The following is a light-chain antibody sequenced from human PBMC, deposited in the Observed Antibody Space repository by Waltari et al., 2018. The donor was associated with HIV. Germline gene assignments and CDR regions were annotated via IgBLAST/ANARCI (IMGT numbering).Light chain of an antibody. CDR3: QSYDSSLSGMV. CDR1: SSNSRSGYY. Sequence: QSVLTQPPSWSGPPGQRGTSPCPGSSSNSRSGYYGHWYQQLRGPAPKLPISGNSTRPSGVPDRFSGSKAGTSSSLAITGLQAEDEADYYCQSYDSSLSGMVFGGGTKLTVL. V-gene: IGLV1-40*01. J-gene: IGLJ2*01. CDR2: GNS.